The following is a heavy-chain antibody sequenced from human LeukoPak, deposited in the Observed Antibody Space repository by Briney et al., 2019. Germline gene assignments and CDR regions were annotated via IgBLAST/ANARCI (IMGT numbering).Heavy chain of an antibody. CDR1: GGSISSYY. V-gene: IGHV4-59*01. CDR3: ARARITMVRGAPAYMDV. Sequence: ASETLSLTCTVSGGSISSYYWSWIRQPPGKGLEWIGYIYYSGSTNYNPSLKSRVTISVDTSKNQFSLKLSSVTAADTAVYYCARARITMVRGAPAYMDVWGKGTTVTVSS. D-gene: IGHD3-10*01. J-gene: IGHJ6*03. CDR2: IYYSGST.